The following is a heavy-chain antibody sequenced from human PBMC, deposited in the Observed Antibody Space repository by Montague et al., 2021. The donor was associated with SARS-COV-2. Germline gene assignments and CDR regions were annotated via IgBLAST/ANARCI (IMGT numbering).Heavy chain of an antibody. D-gene: IGHD6-13*01. V-gene: IGHV4-39*01. CDR2: FFYPGST. Sequence: SETLSLTCTVSGGFISNSSYYWGWIRQPPGKGLEWVGSFFYPGSTYYKSSLISRVTLSVDTSKNQVSLRLTSVTAADTAVYFCARQLSLTSGTGFDYWGQGTVVTVSS. CDR3: ARQLSLTSGTGFDY. J-gene: IGHJ4*02. CDR1: GGFISNSSYY.